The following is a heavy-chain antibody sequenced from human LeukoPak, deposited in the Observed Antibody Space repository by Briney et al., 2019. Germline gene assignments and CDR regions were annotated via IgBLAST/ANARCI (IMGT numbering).Heavy chain of an antibody. CDR2: INPNSGGA. CDR1: GYTFTDYY. D-gene: IGHD6-19*01. Sequence: ASVKVSCKASGYTFTDYYMHWVRQAPGQGLEWMGWINPNSGGANYAQKFQGRVTMTRDTSISTAYMELSRLRSDDTALFYCARKDSSDWNGTEYFQHWGQGTLVTVSS. CDR3: ARKDSSDWNGTEYFQH. V-gene: IGHV1-2*02. J-gene: IGHJ1*01.